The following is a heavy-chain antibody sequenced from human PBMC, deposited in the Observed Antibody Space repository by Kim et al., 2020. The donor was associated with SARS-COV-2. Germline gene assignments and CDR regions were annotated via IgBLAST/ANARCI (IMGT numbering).Heavy chain of an antibody. Sequence: VKGRFTISRDNSKNTLSLQMNSLRAEDTAMYYCARTGYCSGGSCHKSFDFWGQGTLVTVSS. J-gene: IGHJ4*02. CDR3: ARTGYCSGGSCHKSFDF. V-gene: IGHV3-30*07. D-gene: IGHD2-15*01.